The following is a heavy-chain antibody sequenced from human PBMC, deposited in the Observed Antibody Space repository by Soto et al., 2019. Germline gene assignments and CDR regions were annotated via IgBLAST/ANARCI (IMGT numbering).Heavy chain of an antibody. Sequence: SETLSLTCTVSGGSISSSTYYWGWIRQPPGKGLEWIGSVSLSGGTYYNPSLKSRVTIAIDTSMKHFSLGLTAVTAADTAVYYCARLGPNRPLQSFDSWGQGTLVAVSS. V-gene: IGHV4-39*01. CDR2: VSLSGGT. CDR1: GGSISSSTYY. CDR3: ARLGPNRPLQSFDS. J-gene: IGHJ4*02.